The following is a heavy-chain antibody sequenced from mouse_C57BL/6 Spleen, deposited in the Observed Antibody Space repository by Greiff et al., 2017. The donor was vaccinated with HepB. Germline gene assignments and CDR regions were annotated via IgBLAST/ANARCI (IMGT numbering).Heavy chain of an antibody. Sequence: EVKLVESGGGLVQPGGSLKLSCAASGFTFSDYYMYWVRQTPEKRLEWVAYISNGGGSTYYPDTVKGRFTISRDNAKNTLYLQMSRLKSEDTAMYYCARLDGYDAMDYWGQGTSVTVSA. CDR1: GFTFSDYY. CDR3: ARLDGYDAMDY. J-gene: IGHJ4*01. CDR2: ISNGGGST. V-gene: IGHV5-12*01.